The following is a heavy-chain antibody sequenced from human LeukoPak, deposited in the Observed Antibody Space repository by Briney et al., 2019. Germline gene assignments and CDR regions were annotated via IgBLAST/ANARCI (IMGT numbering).Heavy chain of an antibody. V-gene: IGHV5-10-1*01. CDR2: IDPSDSYT. D-gene: IGHD3-3*01. CDR1: GYTFSSYW. CDR3: ARHPQVSGYYVPHRYFSFFDY. J-gene: IGHJ4*02. Sequence: GESLKISCKGSGYTFSSYWITWVRQMPGKGLEWMGRIDPSDSYTNYSPSFQGHVTISADKSISTAYLQWSSLKASDTAIYYCARHPQVSGYYVPHRYFSFFDYWGQGTLVTVSS.